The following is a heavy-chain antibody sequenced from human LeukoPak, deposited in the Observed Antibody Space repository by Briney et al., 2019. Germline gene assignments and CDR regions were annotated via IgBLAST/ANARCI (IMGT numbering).Heavy chain of an antibody. V-gene: IGHV4-39*07. CDR2: IYYSGST. CDR1: GGSISSSSYY. J-gene: IGHJ5*02. CDR3: ARDYNGSTRFDP. Sequence: PSETLSLTCTVSGGSISSSSYYWGWIRQPPGKGLEWIGSIYYSGSTYYNPSLKSRVTISVDTSKNQFSLKLSSVTAADTAVYYCARDYNGSTRFDPWGQGTLVTVSS. D-gene: IGHD3-10*01.